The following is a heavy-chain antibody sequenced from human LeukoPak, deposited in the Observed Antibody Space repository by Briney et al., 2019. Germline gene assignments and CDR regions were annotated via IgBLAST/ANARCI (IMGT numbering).Heavy chain of an antibody. CDR2: IYSGGST. CDR3: ARWSSGVDWNYVPYYGMDV. D-gene: IGHD1-7*01. Sequence: GGSLRLSCAASGFTVSSNYMSWVRQAPGKGLEWVSVIYSGGSTYYADSVKGRFTISRDNSKNTLYLQMNSLRAEDTAVYYCARWSSGVDWNYVPYYGMDVWGQGTTVTVSS. J-gene: IGHJ6*02. V-gene: IGHV3-66*01. CDR1: GFTVSSNY.